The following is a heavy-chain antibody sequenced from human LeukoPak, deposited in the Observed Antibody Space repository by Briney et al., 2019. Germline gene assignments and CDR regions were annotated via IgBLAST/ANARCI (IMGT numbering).Heavy chain of an antibody. V-gene: IGHV3-9*01. J-gene: IGHJ4*02. Sequence: GRSLRLSCAASGFTFDDYAMHWDRQAPGKGLGWVSGTRWNSGSIGYADSVKGRFTISRDNAKNSLYLQMNSLRAEDTALYYCAKDYCSGGSCYFDYWGQGTLVTVSS. CDR3: AKDYCSGGSCYFDY. D-gene: IGHD2-15*01. CDR1: GFTFDDYA. CDR2: TRWNSGSI.